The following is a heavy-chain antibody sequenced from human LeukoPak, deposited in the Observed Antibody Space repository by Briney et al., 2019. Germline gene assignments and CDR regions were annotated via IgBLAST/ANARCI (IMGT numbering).Heavy chain of an antibody. Sequence: SETLSLTCTVSSASISSSPYYWGWIRQSPGKGLEWIGSISYSGTTYYNPSLKSRVTISVDTSKNHFSLKLSSVTAADTAVYYCAANSADYNTLGSSYKVWGQGTLVTVSS. V-gene: IGHV4-39*02. CDR3: AANSADYNTLGSSYKV. CDR1: SASISSSPYY. CDR2: ISYSGTT. D-gene: IGHD3-10*01. J-gene: IGHJ4*02.